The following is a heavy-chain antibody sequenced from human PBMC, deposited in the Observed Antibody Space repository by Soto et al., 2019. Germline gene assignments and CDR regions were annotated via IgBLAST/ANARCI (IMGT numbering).Heavy chain of an antibody. Sequence: EVQLVESGGGLVQPGGSLRLSCAASGFTFSSFWMHWVRQAPGEGLVWVSRINSDGSNTNYADSVKGRFTISRDNAKNTLDLQMNSLRAGDTAVYYCARGGVPAAMSYWGQGPLVTVSS. D-gene: IGHD2-2*01. CDR1: GFTFSSFW. J-gene: IGHJ4*02. V-gene: IGHV3-74*01. CDR3: ARGGVPAAMSY. CDR2: INSDGSNT.